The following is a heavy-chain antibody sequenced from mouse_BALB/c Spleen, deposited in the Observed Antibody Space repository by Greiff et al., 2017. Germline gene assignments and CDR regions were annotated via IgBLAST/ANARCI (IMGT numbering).Heavy chain of an antibody. D-gene: IGHD2-1*01. V-gene: IGHV1-87*01. J-gene: IGHJ4*01. CDR3: ASPGDYGNDYAMDY. CDR2: IYPGDGET. Sequence: VQLQQSGAELARPGASVKLSCKASGYTFTSYWMQWVKQRPGQGREWIGAIYPGDGETRYTQKFKGKATLTADKSSSTAYMQLSSLASEDSAVYYCASPGDYGNDYAMDYWGQGTSVTVSS. CDR1: GYTFTSYW.